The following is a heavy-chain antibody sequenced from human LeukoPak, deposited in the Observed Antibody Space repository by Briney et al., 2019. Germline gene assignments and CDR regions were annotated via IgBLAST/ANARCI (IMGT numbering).Heavy chain of an antibody. V-gene: IGHV4-39*07. CDR1: GGSISSSSYY. D-gene: IGHD3-9*01. CDR3: ARVAHSPYYDILTGYYMGGYFDY. Sequence: PSETLSLTCTVSGGSISSSSYYWGWIRQPPGKGLEWIGSIYYSGSTYYNPSLKSRVTISVDTSKNQFSLKLSSVTAADTAVYYCARVAHSPYYDILTGYYMGGYFDYWGQGTLVTVSS. CDR2: IYYSGST. J-gene: IGHJ4*02.